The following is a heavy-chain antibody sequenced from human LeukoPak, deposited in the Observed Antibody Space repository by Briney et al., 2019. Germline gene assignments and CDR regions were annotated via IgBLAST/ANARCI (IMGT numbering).Heavy chain of an antibody. D-gene: IGHD5-18*01. CDR2: INPNSGNT. CDR3: ARGLGYSYGHNFDY. Sequence: RGASVKVSCKASGYTFTGYYMHWVRQAPGQGLEWMGRINPNSGNTNYAQKLQGRVTMTTDTSTSTAYMELRSLRSDDTAVYYCARGLGYSYGHNFDYWGQGTLVTVSS. V-gene: IGHV1-2*06. J-gene: IGHJ4*02. CDR1: GYTFTGYY.